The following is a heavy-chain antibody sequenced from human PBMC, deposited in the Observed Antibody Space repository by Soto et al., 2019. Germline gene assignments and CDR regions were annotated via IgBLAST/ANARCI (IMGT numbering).Heavy chain of an antibody. CDR1: GFTFSNFG. V-gene: IGHV3-30*03. CDR3: ARPTTIPQGPFDY. Sequence: QVQLVESGGGVVQPGRSLRLSCAASGFTFSNFGIHWVRQAPGKGLEWVAVVSYDGSNTYYADSVKGRFSISRDNSKNTVYLQMNSLRSEDTAVYYCARPTTIPQGPFDYWGQGTLVTVSS. J-gene: IGHJ4*02. CDR2: VSYDGSNT. D-gene: IGHD4-4*01.